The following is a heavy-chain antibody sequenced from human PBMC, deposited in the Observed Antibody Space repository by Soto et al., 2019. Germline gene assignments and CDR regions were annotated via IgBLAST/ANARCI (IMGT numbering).Heavy chain of an antibody. CDR2: IYYSGST. CDR3: ARPGLSSGSWASGYYGMDV. Sequence: LSLTCTVSGGSISSSSYYWGWIRQPPGKGLEWIGSIYYSGSTYYNPSLKSRVTISVDTSKNQFSLKLSSVTAADTAVYYCARPGLSSGSWASGYYGMDVWGQGTTVTVSS. J-gene: IGHJ6*02. D-gene: IGHD3-22*01. V-gene: IGHV4-39*01. CDR1: GGSISSSSYY.